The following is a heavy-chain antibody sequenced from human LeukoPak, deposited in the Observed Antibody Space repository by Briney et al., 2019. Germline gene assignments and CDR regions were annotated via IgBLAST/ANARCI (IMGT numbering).Heavy chain of an antibody. J-gene: IGHJ6*04. D-gene: IGHD3-10*02. CDR1: RFTFSSYA. Sequence: GGSLRLSCATSRFTFSSYAMHWVRQAPGKGLEWVAAISYDGSNKYYADSVQGRFTISRDNAKNSLYLQMNSLRAEDTAVYYCAELGITMIGGVWGKGTTVTISS. V-gene: IGHV3-30*04. CDR2: ISYDGSNK. CDR3: AELGITMIGGV.